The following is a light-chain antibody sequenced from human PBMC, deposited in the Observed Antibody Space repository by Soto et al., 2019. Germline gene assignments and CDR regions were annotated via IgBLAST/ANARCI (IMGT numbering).Light chain of an antibody. V-gene: IGLV2-14*03. CDR3: GSYAPSSTVV. CDR1: SSDIGTYPY. J-gene: IGLJ2*01. CDR2: DVN. Sequence: QSALTQPASVSGSPGQSITISCTGSSSDIGTYPYVSWYQQHPGKAPKLMIYDVNSRPSGVSNRFSGSKSGNTASLTISGLQAEDEADYYCGSYAPSSTVVFGVGTKLTVL.